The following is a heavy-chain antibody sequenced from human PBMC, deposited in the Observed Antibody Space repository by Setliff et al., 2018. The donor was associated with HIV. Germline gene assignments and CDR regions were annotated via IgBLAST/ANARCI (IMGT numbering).Heavy chain of an antibody. V-gene: IGHV4-39*02. CDR1: GGSVSSPSYY. Sequence: PSETLSLTCAVSGGSVSSPSYYWGWIRQPPGKGLEWIGSVYNSGITFYNPSLKSRVSISVDTSRNEFSLKLTSVTAADTAVYYCAREFSSSSFDQWGQGTLVTVSS. D-gene: IGHD6-6*01. J-gene: IGHJ4*02. CDR3: AREFSSSSFDQ. CDR2: VYNSGIT.